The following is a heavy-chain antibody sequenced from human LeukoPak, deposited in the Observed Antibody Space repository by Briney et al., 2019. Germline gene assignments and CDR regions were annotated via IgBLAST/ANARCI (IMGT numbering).Heavy chain of an antibody. J-gene: IGHJ4*02. CDR2: INPNSGGT. V-gene: IGHV1-2*02. CDR3: ARAYGSGSSYHPDY. D-gene: IGHD3-10*01. CDR1: GYTFTSYG. Sequence: ASVKVSCKASGYTFTSYGISWVRQAPGQGLEWMGWINPNSGGTSSSQKFQDRVTLTRDTSISTAYMELSSLRSDDTAVYYCARAYGSGSSYHPDYWGQGTLVTVSS.